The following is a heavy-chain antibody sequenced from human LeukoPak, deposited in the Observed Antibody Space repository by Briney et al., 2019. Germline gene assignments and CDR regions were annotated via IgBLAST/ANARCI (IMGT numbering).Heavy chain of an antibody. J-gene: IGHJ4*02. V-gene: IGHV4-39*01. CDR2: FYYSGST. Sequence: SETLSLTCTVSGGSISSSSYYWGWIRQPPGKGLEWIGSFYYSGSTYYNPSLKSRVTISVDTSKNQFSLNLSSVTAADTAVYYCARYGSSQADWGQGTLVTVSS. D-gene: IGHD6-13*01. CDR3: ARYGSSQAD. CDR1: GGSISSSSYY.